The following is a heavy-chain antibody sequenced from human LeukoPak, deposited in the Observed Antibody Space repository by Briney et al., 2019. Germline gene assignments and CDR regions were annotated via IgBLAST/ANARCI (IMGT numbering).Heavy chain of an antibody. D-gene: IGHD5-18*01. CDR3: TTCGYSYGSDY. V-gene: IGHV3-15*01. CDR1: GFTFDDYG. J-gene: IGHJ4*02. CDR2: IKSKTDGGTT. Sequence: GGSLRLSCAASGFTFDDYGMSWVRQAPGKGLEWVGRIKSKTDGGTTDYAAPVKGRFTISRDDSKNTLYLQMNSLKTEDTAVYYCTTCGYSYGSDYWGQGTLVTVSS.